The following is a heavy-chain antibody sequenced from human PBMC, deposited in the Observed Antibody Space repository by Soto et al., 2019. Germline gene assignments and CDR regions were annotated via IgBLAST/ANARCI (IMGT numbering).Heavy chain of an antibody. V-gene: IGHV3-7*01. CDR2: IKQDGSEK. CDR3: ARDQSYYDYIWGSYRVPSDAFDI. J-gene: IGHJ3*02. D-gene: IGHD3-16*02. Sequence: EVQLVESGGGLVQPGGSLRLSCAASGFTFSSYWMSWVRQAPGKGLEWVANIKQDGSEKYYVDSVKGRFTISRDNAKNSRYLQMNSLRAEDTAVYYCARDQSYYDYIWGSYRVPSDAFDIWGQGTMVTVSS. CDR1: GFTFSSYW.